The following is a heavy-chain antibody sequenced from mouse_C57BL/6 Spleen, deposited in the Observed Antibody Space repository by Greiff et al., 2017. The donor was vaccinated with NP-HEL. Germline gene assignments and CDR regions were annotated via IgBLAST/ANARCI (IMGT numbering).Heavy chain of an antibody. V-gene: IGHV1-59*01. J-gene: IGHJ2*01. CDR1: GYTFTSYW. Sequence: VQLQQPGAELVRPGTSVKLSCKASGYTFTSYWMHWVKQRPGQGLEWIGVIDPSDSYTNYNQKFKGKATLTVDTSSSTAYMQLSSLTSEDSAVYYCARGTGAYYWGQGTTLTVSS. D-gene: IGHD4-1*01. CDR3: ARGTGAYY. CDR2: IDPSDSYT.